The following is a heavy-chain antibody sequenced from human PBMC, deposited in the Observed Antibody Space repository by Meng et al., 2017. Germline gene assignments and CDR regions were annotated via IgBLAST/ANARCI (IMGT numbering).Heavy chain of an antibody. CDR2: MNPNSGNT. CDR1: GYTFTSYD. CDR3: AHCSSTSCYGGRYYYGMDV. Sequence: ASVKVSCKASGYTFTSYDINWVRQATGQGLEWMGWMNPNSGNTGYAQKFQGRVTMTTDTSTSTAYMELRSLRSDDTAVYYCAHCSSTSCYGGRYYYGMDVWGQGTTVTVSS. J-gene: IGHJ6*02. V-gene: IGHV1-8*01. D-gene: IGHD2-2*01.